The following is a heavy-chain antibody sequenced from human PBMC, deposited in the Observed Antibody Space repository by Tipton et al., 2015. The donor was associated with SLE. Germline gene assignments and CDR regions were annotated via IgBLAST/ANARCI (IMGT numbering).Heavy chain of an antibody. CDR3: ARLGIVVVPAASSGMAV. CDR2: IYYSGST. CDR1: GGSISSYY. Sequence: TLSLTCTVSGGSISSYYWSWIRQPPGKGLEWIGYIYYSGSTNYNPSLKSRVTISVDTSKNQFSLKLSSVTAADTAVYYCARLGIVVVPAASSGMAVWGQGPAAAVSS. V-gene: IGHV4-59*01. D-gene: IGHD2-2*03. J-gene: IGHJ6*02.